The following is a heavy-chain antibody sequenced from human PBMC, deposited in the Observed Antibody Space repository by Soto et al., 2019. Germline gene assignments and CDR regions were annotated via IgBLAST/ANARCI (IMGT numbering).Heavy chain of an antibody. V-gene: IGHV2-5*01. CDR1: GFSLSTSGVA. CDR2: IYWNDEK. Sequence: SGPTLVNPTQTLTLTCTFSGFSLSTSGVAVGWIRQPPGKALEWLALIYWNDEKLYRPSLKSRLTITKDTSKNQVVLTVTNMDPVDTATYYCARIPARADAFDIWGQGTMVTVSS. CDR3: ARIPARADAFDI. J-gene: IGHJ3*02.